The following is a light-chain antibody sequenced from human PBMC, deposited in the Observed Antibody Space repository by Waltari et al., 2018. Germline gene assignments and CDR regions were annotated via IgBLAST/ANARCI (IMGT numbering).Light chain of an antibody. CDR3: ASYTTSSTYVL. J-gene: IGLJ2*01. V-gene: IGLV2-14*03. CDR2: NVS. Sequence: QPHPGKAPKILIFNVSKRPSGVSTRFSGSKSGNTASLTISGLQAEDEAAYYCASYTTSSTYVLFGGGTTLTVL.